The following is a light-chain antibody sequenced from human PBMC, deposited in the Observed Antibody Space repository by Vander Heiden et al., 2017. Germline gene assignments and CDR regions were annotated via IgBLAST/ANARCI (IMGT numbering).Light chain of an antibody. CDR2: KAS. J-gene: IGKJ3*01. CDR1: QSISSW. Sequence: DIQMNQSPSTLSASVGDRVTITCRASQSISSWLAWYQQKPGKAPKLLIYKASSLETGVPSRFSGSGSGTEFTLTISSLQPDDFATYYCQQYSNYFTFGPGTNVDIK. V-gene: IGKV1-5*03. CDR3: QQYSNYFT.